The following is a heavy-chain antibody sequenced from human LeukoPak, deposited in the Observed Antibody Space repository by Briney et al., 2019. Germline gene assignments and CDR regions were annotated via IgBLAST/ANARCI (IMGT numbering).Heavy chain of an antibody. CDR3: AKDLPDYGDYMEGY. J-gene: IGHJ4*02. V-gene: IGHV3-23*01. CDR1: GFTFSSFA. CDR2: VSGSGGST. D-gene: IGHD4-17*01. Sequence: GGSLRLSCAASGFTFSSFAMSWVRQAPGEGLEWVSTVSGSGGSTNYADSVKGRFTFSRDNSKNTLYLQMNSLRAEDTAVYYCAKDLPDYGDYMEGYWGQGTLVTVSS.